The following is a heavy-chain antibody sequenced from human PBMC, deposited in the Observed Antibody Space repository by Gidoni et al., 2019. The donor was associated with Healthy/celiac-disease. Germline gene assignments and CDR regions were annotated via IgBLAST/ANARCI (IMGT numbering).Heavy chain of an antibody. J-gene: IGHJ6*02. CDR3: ATRGPEGYCSGGSCYSPYYYGMDV. D-gene: IGHD2-15*01. CDR2: ISSSGSTI. CDR1: GFPFRDYS. V-gene: IGHV3-11*01. Sequence: QVQLVESGGGLVTPGGSLRLSCAASGFPFRDYSMRWIRQAPGKGLAWVSYISSSGSTIYYADSVKGRFTISRDNAKNSLYLQMNSLRAEDTAVYYCATRGPEGYCSGGSCYSPYYYGMDVWGQGTTVTVSS.